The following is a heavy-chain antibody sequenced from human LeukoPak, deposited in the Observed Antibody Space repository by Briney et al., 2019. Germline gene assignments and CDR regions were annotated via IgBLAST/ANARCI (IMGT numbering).Heavy chain of an antibody. J-gene: IGHJ4*02. CDR1: GFTFSSYS. V-gene: IGHV3-21*01. D-gene: IGHD1-1*01. CDR3: ARAPGGVSTYFDY. Sequence: PGRSLRLSCAASGFTFSSYSMNWVRQAPGKGLEWVSSISSSGTYTYYTDSVKGRFTISRDNAKNSLYLQMNSLTADDTAVYYCARAPGGVSTYFDYWGQGTLVTVSS. CDR2: ISSSGTYT.